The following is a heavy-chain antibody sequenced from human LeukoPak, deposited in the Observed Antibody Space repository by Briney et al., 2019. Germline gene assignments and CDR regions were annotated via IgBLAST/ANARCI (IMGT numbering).Heavy chain of an antibody. D-gene: IGHD3-3*01. J-gene: IGHJ4*02. V-gene: IGHV1-18*01. CDR2: ISAYNGNT. CDR3: ARDQSITIFGVAGNFDY. CDR1: GYTFTSYG. Sequence: ASVKVSCKASGYTFTSYGISWVRQAPGQGLEWMGWISAYNGNTNYAQKLQGRVTMTTDTSTSTAYMGLRSLRSDDTAVYYCARDQSITIFGVAGNFDYWGQGTLVTVSS.